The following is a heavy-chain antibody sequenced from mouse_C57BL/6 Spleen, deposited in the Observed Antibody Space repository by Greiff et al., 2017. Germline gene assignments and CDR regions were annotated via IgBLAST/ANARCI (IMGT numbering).Heavy chain of an antibody. V-gene: IGHV1-62-2*01. CDR2: FYPGSGSI. CDR1: GYTFTEYT. Sequence: VKLMESGAELVKPGASVKLSCKASGYTFTEYTIHWVKQRSGQGLEWIGWFYPGSGSIKYNEKFHDKATLTADKSSSTVYMELSRLTSEDSAVYFCARHEAPYDGYPYYAMDYWGQGTSVTVSS. CDR3: ARHEAPYDGYPYYAMDY. J-gene: IGHJ4*01. D-gene: IGHD2-3*01.